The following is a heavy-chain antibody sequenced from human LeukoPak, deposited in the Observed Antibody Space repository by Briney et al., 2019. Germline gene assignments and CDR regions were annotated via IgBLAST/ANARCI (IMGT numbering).Heavy chain of an antibody. CDR2: IYYSGST. CDR3: ARVTLRTDAFDI. J-gene: IGHJ3*02. Sequence: SETLSLTCTVSGGSISSYYWSWIRQPPGKGLEWIGYIYYSGSTNYNPSLKSRVTISVDTSKNQFSLKLSSVTAADTAVYYCARVTLRTDAFDIWGQGTMVTVSS. D-gene: IGHD5-12*01. CDR1: GGSISSYY. V-gene: IGHV4-59*01.